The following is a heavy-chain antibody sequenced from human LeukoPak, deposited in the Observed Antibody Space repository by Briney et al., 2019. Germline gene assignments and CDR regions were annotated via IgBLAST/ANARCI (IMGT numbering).Heavy chain of an antibody. J-gene: IGHJ3*02. Sequence: PSETLSLTCTVSGGSISSGGYYWSWIPQHPGKGLEWSVYIYYSGSTYYNPSLKSRVTISVDTSKNQFSQKLSSVTAADTAVYYCARHYIAAGGGDAFDIWGQGTMVTVSS. CDR2: IYYSGST. CDR3: ARHYIAAGGGDAFDI. D-gene: IGHD6-13*01. CDR1: GGSISSGGYY. V-gene: IGHV4-31*03.